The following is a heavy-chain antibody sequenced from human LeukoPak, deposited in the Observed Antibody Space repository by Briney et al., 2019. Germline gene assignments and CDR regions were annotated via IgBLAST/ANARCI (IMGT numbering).Heavy chain of an antibody. V-gene: IGHV3-30-3*01. D-gene: IGHD5-18*01. CDR2: ISYDGSNK. CDR1: GFTFSSYA. J-gene: IGHJ4*02. CDR3: ARGGLWLRRYFDY. Sequence: GGSLRLSCAASGFTFSSYAMHWVRQAPGKGLEWVAVISYDGSNKYYADSVKGRFTISRDNPKNTLYLQMSSLRAEDTAVYYCARGGLWLRRYFDYWGQGTLVTVSS.